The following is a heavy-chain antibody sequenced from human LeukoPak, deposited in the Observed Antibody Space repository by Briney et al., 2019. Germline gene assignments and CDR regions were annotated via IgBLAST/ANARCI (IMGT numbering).Heavy chain of an antibody. D-gene: IGHD6-13*01. Sequence: ASVKVSCKASGYTFTNYYMHWVPQAPGQGREWMGIINTSGGSTSYAQHFQGRVTMTRDTSTSTVYMELSSLRSEDTAVYYCARAGYWAATGYATNWGQGTLVTVSS. V-gene: IGHV1-46*03. CDR3: ARAGYWAATGYATN. CDR2: INTSGGST. J-gene: IGHJ4*02. CDR1: GYTFTNYY.